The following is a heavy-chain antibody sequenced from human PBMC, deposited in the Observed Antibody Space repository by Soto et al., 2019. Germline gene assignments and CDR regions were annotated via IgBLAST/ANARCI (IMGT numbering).Heavy chain of an antibody. D-gene: IGHD3-3*01. J-gene: IGHJ5*02. CDR1: GGTFSSYA. V-gene: IGHV1-69*13. CDR3: ARDATIFGVVIIPGYWFDP. Sequence: SVKVSCKASGGTFSSYAISWLRQAPGQGLEWMGGIIPIFGTANYAQKFQGRVTITADESTSTAYMELSSLRSEDTAVYYCARDATIFGVVIIPGYWFDPWGQGTLVTVSS. CDR2: IIPIFGTA.